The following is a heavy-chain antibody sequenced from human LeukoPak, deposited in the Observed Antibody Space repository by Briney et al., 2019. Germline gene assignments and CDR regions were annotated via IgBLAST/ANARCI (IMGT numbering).Heavy chain of an antibody. CDR1: GGSISSGDYY. D-gene: IGHD6-13*01. CDR3: ARAATAADFAEYFQH. V-gene: IGHV4-30-4*01. CDR2: IYYSGST. J-gene: IGHJ1*01. Sequence: PSQTLSLTCTVSGGSISSGDYYWSWIRQPPGKGLEWIGYIYYSGSTYYNPSLKSRVTISVDTSKNQFSLKLSSVTAADTAVYYCARAATAADFAEYFQHWGQGTLVTVSS.